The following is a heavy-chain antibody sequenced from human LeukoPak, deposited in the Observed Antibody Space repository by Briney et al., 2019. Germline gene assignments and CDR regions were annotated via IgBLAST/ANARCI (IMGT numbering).Heavy chain of an antibody. V-gene: IGHV3-23*01. D-gene: IGHD3-10*01. CDR1: GFTFSSYA. Sequence: GGSLRLSCAASGFTFSSYAMSWVRQAPGKGLDGVSAISGSGGSTYYADSVKGRFTISRDNSKTTLYLQMNSLRAEDTAVYYCAKDRKVRGVSTRFDYWGQGTLVTVSS. CDR3: AKDRKVRGVSTRFDY. CDR2: ISGSGGST. J-gene: IGHJ4*02.